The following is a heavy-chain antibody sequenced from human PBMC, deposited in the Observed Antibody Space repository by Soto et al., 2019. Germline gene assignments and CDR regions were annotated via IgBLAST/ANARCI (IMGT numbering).Heavy chain of an antibody. J-gene: IGHJ4*02. V-gene: IGHV1-8*01. CDR3: ARGNRGYYDFWSGPNYFDY. D-gene: IGHD3-3*01. Sequence: GASVKVSCKASGYTFTSYDINWVRQATGQGLEWMGWMNPNSGNTGYAQKFQGRVTMTRNTSISTAYMELSSLRSEDTAVYYCARGNRGYYDFWSGPNYFDYWGQGTLVTVSS. CDR2: MNPNSGNT. CDR1: GYTFTSYD.